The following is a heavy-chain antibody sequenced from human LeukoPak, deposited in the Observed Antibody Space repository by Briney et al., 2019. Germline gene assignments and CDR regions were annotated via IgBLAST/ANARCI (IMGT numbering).Heavy chain of an antibody. V-gene: IGHV1-8*01. Sequence: ASVKVSCKASGYTLTSYDMNWVRQATGQGLEWMGWMNPNSGNTGYAQKFQGRVTMTRNTSISTAYMELSSLRSEDTAVYYCAGGNIVVAPATSKGFDCWGQGTLVTVSS. CDR1: GYTLTSYD. CDR3: AGGNIVVAPATSKGFDC. J-gene: IGHJ4*02. D-gene: IGHD2-2*01. CDR2: MNPNSGNT.